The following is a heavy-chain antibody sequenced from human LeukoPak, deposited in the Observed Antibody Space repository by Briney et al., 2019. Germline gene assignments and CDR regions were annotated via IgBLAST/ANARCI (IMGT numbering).Heavy chain of an antibody. CDR1: GFTIDDYA. CDR2: ISWNSGSI. V-gene: IGHV3-9*03. D-gene: IGHD2-15*01. CDR3: AKERIPSGYCSGGSCYSGGFDY. Sequence: PGRSLRLSCVASGFTIDDYAIHWVRQAPGKGLEWVSGISWNSGSIGYADSVKGRFTISRDNAKNSVYVQMNSLRAEDMALYYCAKERIPSGYCSGGSCYSGGFDYWGQGTLVTVSS. J-gene: IGHJ4*02.